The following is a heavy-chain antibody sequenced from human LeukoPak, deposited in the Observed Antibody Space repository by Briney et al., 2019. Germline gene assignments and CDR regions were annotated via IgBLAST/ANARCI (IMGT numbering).Heavy chain of an antibody. CDR2: ISSSGSTI. J-gene: IGHJ3*02. CDR1: GFTFSDYY. D-gene: IGHD3-22*01. Sequence: SGGSLRLSCAASGFTFSDYYMSWIRQAPGKGLEWVSYISSSGSTIYYADSVKGRFTISRDNAKNSLYLQMNSLRAEDTAVYYCASSEAYYYDSSGYYFGLDAFDIWGQGTMVTVSS. CDR3: ASSEAYYYDSSGYYFGLDAFDI. V-gene: IGHV3-11*01.